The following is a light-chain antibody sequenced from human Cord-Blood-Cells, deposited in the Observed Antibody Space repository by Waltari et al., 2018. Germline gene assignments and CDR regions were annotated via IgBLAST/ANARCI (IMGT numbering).Light chain of an antibody. CDR3: MQIIQPPDT. V-gene: IGKV2D-29*02. J-gene: IGKJ2*01. CDR2: EVS. CDR1: QSLLHSDGKTF. Sequence: DIVMTQTQLPLSVTPGQPASISCKSSQSLLHSDGKTFLYWYLQKPGQSPQLLIYEVSNRCTGVPDRFSGRWSGTDFTLKISRVEAEDDCIYYCMQIIQPPDTFGQGTKLEIK.